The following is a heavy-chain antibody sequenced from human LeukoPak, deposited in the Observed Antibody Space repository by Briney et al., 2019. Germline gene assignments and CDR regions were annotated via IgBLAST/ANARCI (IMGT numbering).Heavy chain of an antibody. CDR2: LSGYGGTP. V-gene: IGHV3-23*01. Sequence: GGSLRLSCAASGFTFSNYAMSWVRQAPGQGLEWVSGLSGYGGTPDYADSVKGRFTVSRDNSKNTLYLQMNSLRAEDTAVYYCAKGVVYGDYVQSDYWGQGTLVAVSS. D-gene: IGHD4-17*01. J-gene: IGHJ4*02. CDR1: GFTFSNYA. CDR3: AKGVVYGDYVQSDY.